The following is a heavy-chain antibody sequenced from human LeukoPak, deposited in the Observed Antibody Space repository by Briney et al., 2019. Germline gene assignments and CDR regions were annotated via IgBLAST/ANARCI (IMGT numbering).Heavy chain of an antibody. Sequence: SETLSLTCRFSGDSISTYYWSWIRQSPGKGLEWIGHIYSSGNTDYNSSLRSRVTISVDTSKSQFSLRLSSVTAADTAVYYITRLRRRLAGPYFDYWGQGTLVTVSS. V-gene: IGHV4-59*01. J-gene: IGHJ4*02. CDR2: IYSSGNT. CDR1: GDSISTYY. D-gene: IGHD6-25*01. CDR3: TRLRRRLAGPYFDY.